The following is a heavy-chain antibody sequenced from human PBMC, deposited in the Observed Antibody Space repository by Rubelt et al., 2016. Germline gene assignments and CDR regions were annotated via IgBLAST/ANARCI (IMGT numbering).Heavy chain of an antibody. CDR1: GFTFSNAW. V-gene: IGHV3-30*03. CDR3: ARDSPTYCSSVSCYTR. D-gene: IGHD2-2*02. J-gene: IGHJ4*02. CDR2: ISYDGSNK. Sequence: VQLVESGGGLVQPGGSLRLSCAASGFTFSNAWMSWVRQAPGKGLEWVAVISYDGSNKYYADSVSGRVTISRDNPRNTLYLQMNSLRAEGTAVYYCARDSPTYCSSVSCYTRWGQGTLVTVSS.